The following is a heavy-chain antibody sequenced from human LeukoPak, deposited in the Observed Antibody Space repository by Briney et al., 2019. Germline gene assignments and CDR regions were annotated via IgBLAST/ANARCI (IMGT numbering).Heavy chain of an antibody. J-gene: IGHJ5*02. CDR2: IYYSGST. D-gene: IGHD2-2*01. CDR3: ARGHYCSSASCYGNWFDP. CDR1: GASISSGGYY. Sequence: PSQTLSLTCTVSGASISSGGYYWSWLPQHPGMGLEWIGYIYYSGSTYYNPSLKSRVTISVDTTKNQFSLKQSSVTAADTAVYYCARGHYCSSASCYGNWFDPWGQGTLVTVSS. V-gene: IGHV4-31*03.